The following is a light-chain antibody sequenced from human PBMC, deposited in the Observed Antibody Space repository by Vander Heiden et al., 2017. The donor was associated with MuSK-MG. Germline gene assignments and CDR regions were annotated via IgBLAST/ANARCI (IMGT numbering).Light chain of an antibody. Sequence: DIQITQSPSTLSASIGDRVTITCRASQPVSIWLAWYQQKPGKAPKLLIYRASVLSSGVPSRFSGSGSGAVFTLTINSLQPDDFATYYCQHYYCPGTVTFGGGTKVEIK. V-gene: IGKV1-5*03. CDR1: QPVSIW. J-gene: IGKJ4*01. CDR3: QHYYCPGTVT. CDR2: RAS.